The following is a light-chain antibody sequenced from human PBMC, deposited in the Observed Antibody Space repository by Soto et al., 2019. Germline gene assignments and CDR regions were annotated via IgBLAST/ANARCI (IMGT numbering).Light chain of an antibody. CDR1: SSDVGNYNL. J-gene: IGLJ1*01. V-gene: IGLV2-14*02. Sequence: QSVLTQPASVSGSPGQSITISCTGTSSDVGNYNLVSWYQQYPGKAPKLMIYEGGKRPSGVSNRFSGSKSGNTASLTISGLQAEDEADYYCSSYTSSSTLFGTGTKLTVL. CDR3: SSYTSSSTL. CDR2: EGG.